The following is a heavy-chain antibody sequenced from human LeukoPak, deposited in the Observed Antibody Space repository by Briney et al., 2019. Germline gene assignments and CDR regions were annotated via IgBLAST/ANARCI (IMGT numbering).Heavy chain of an antibody. CDR1: GYTFTSYA. V-gene: IGHV1-18*01. CDR3: ARHMTTVVTSLDS. J-gene: IGHJ4*02. Sequence: GASVKVSCKASGYTFTSYAMNWVRQAPGQGLEWMGWISVYNGKTNYGPLQGRVTMTTDTSTGTAYMELRNLRSDDTAIYYCARHMTTVVTSLDSWGQGTLVTVSS. CDR2: ISVYNGKT. D-gene: IGHD4-23*01.